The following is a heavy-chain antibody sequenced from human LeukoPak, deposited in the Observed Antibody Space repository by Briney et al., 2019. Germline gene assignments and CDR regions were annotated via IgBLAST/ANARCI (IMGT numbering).Heavy chain of an antibody. CDR3: ARDNRRGYDSSGYDY. V-gene: IGHV4-59*02. CDR2: IYHSGTT. D-gene: IGHD3-22*01. Sequence: SETLSLTCAVSGGSVNDYYWSWIRQPPGKGLEWIGYIYHSGTTNFSPSLRSRVAVSVDTSKNQFSLRLRSVTAADTAVYYCARDNRRGYDSSGYDYWGQGTLVTVSS. J-gene: IGHJ4*02. CDR1: GGSVNDYY.